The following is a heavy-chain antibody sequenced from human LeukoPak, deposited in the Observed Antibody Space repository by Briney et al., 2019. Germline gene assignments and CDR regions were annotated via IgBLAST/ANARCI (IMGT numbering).Heavy chain of an antibody. CDR2: ISVYNGHT. Sequence: WASVKVSCKSSGYTFNKYGFIWVRQAPGQGLEWMGGISVYNGHTTYAEKFQGRVTMTTDTSTSTAYMELTSLKSDDTAFYYCARFGATPYFPYWGQGTLVTVSS. J-gene: IGHJ4*02. CDR3: ARFGATPYFPY. CDR1: GYTFNKYG. V-gene: IGHV1-18*01. D-gene: IGHD1-26*01.